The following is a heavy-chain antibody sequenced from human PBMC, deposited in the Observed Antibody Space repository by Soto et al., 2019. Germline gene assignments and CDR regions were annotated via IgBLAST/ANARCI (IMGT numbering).Heavy chain of an antibody. CDR1: GFTFSSYW. D-gene: IGHD4-17*01. Sequence: GGSLRLSCAASGFTFSSYWMSWVRQAPGKGLEWVAVIWYDGSNKYYADSVKGRFTISRDNSKNTLYLQMNSLRAEDTAVYYCASSEIDPERLVTTPPLFDPWGQGTLVTVSS. CDR3: ASSEIDPERLVTTPPLFDP. V-gene: IGHV3-33*08. CDR2: IWYDGSNK. J-gene: IGHJ5*02.